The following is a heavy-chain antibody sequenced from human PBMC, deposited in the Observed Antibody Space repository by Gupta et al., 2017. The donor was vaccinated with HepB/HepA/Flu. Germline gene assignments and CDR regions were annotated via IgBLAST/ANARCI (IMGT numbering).Heavy chain of an antibody. J-gene: IGHJ4*02. V-gene: IGHV3-30*18. Sequence: QVQLVESGGGVVQPGRSLRLYCSASGFTFSSDGMHWVRQAPGKGLEWVAVISYDGSNKYYADSVKGRFTISRDNSKNTLYLQMNSLRAEDTAVYYCAKDSSTYYYDSSEFDYWGQGTLVTVSS. CDR1: GFTFSSDG. CDR3: AKDSSTYYYDSSEFDY. D-gene: IGHD3-22*01. CDR2: ISYDGSNK.